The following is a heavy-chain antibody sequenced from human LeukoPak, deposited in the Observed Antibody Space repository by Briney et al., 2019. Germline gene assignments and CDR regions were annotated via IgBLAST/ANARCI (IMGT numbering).Heavy chain of an antibody. CDR3: ARDQESGVQLWLEDY. J-gene: IGHJ4*02. D-gene: IGHD5-18*01. V-gene: IGHV3-21*01. Sequence: GGSLRLSCAASGFTFSSYSMNWVRQAPGKGLEWVSSISSSSSYIYYADSVKGRFTISRSNAKNSLYLQMNSLRAEDTAVYYCARDQESGVQLWLEDYWGQGTLVTVSS. CDR1: GFTFSSYS. CDR2: ISSSSSYI.